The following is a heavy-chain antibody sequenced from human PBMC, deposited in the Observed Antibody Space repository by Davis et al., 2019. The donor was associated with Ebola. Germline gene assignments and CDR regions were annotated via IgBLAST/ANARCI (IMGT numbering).Heavy chain of an antibody. J-gene: IGHJ6*02. Sequence: AALVNVSGKASGYTVNGYGIGCVRHAPGQGLEWMGWINHNSGGTNYAQKFQGWVTMTRDTSISTAYMDLSRLRSDDTAVYYCAREGGQLSIGGEFYYYGMDVWGQGTTVTVSS. CDR1: GYTVNGYG. V-gene: IGHV1-2*04. CDR2: INHNSGGT. CDR3: AREGGQLSIGGEFYYYGMDV. D-gene: IGHD6-13*01.